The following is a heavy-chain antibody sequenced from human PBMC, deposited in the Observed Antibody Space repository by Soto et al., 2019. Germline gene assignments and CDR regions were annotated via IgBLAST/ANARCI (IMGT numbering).Heavy chain of an antibody. CDR1: GFTFSSYW. CDR3: ARDVSNSVDY. D-gene: IGHD4-4*01. V-gene: IGHV3-74*01. CDR2: IGSNGSST. Sequence: EVQLVESGGGLVQPGGSLRLSCAASGFTFSSYWMHWVRQVPGKGLVWVSRIGSNGSSTNYADSVKGRFTISRDNAKNTLFLQMNSLRAEDTAVYYCARDVSNSVDYWGQGTLVTVSS. J-gene: IGHJ4*02.